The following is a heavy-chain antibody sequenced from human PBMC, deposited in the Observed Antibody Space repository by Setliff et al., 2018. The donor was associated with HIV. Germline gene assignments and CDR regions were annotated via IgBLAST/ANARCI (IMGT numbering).Heavy chain of an antibody. D-gene: IGHD1-20*01. CDR2: IYHTGSV. CDR3: VRDRGITGRYLLWFDP. Sequence: PSETLSLTCTVSGGSIRSGDYYWSWIRQHPGKGLEWIGYIYHTGSVYYNPSLNGRVTMSVDTFKNQFSLKLNSVTAADTAVYYCVRDRGITGRYLLWFDPWGQGILVTVS. CDR1: GGSIRSGDYY. V-gene: IGHV4-31*03. J-gene: IGHJ5*02.